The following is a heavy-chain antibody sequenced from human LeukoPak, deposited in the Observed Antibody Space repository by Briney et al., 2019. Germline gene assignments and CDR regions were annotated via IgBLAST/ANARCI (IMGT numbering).Heavy chain of an antibody. V-gene: IGHV4-34*01. CDR3: GSGPVTYYYGSGTEIDY. J-gene: IGHJ4*02. CDR1: GGSFSGYY. D-gene: IGHD3-10*01. Sequence: PSETLSLTCAVYGGSFSGYYWSWIRQPPGKGLEWIGSIYYSGSTYYNPSLKSRVTISVDTSKNQFSLKLSSVTAADTAVYYCGSGPVTYYYGSGTEIDYWGQGTLVTVSS. CDR2: IYYSGST.